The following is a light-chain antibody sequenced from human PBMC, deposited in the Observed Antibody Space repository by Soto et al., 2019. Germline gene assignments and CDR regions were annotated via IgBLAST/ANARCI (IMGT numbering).Light chain of an antibody. Sequence: EIVLTQSPATLSLSPGERATLSCRASPSVSSYLAWYQQKPGQPPRLLIYDASNRATGIPARFSGSGSGTDFTLTIRSLEPADFAVYYGQQRSNWPPLITFGPGTKVDIK. CDR3: QQRSNWPPLIT. CDR2: DAS. CDR1: PSVSSY. V-gene: IGKV3-11*01. J-gene: IGKJ3*01.